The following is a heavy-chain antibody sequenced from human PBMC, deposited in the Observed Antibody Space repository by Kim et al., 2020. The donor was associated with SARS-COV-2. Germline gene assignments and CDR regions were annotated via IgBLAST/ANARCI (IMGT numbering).Heavy chain of an antibody. J-gene: IGHJ6*02. D-gene: IGHD5-18*01. Sequence: NYNPSLKSRVTISVDTSKNQFSLKLSSVTAADTAVYYCARGGYSDALMDVWGQGTTVTVSS. CDR3: ARGGYSDALMDV. V-gene: IGHV4-59*09.